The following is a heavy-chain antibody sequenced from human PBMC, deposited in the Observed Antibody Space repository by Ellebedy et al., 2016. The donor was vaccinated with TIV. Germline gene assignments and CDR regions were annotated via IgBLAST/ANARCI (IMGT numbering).Heavy chain of an antibody. J-gene: IGHJ4*02. CDR3: TRIAVAGFDY. D-gene: IGHD6-19*01. V-gene: IGHV3-49*03. CDR2: IRSKAYGGTT. Sequence: GESLKISCTASGFTFGDYAMSWFRQAPGKGLEWVGFIRSKAYGGTTEYAASVKGRFTISRDDSKSIAYLQMNSLKTEDTAVYYCTRIAVAGFDYWGQGTLVTVSS. CDR1: GFTFGDYA.